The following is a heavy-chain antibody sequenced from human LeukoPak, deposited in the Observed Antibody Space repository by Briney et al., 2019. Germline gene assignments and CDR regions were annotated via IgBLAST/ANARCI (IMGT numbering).Heavy chain of an antibody. V-gene: IGHV3-21*01. Sequence: GGSLRLSCEASGFTFSGYTMNWIRQAPGKGLEWVSSIGSSSNFIYYADSVKGRFTISRDNAKNSLYLQMNSLRAEDTAVYYCARLRIAVAASNWFDPWGQGALVTVSS. CDR3: ARLRIAVAASNWFDP. D-gene: IGHD6-19*01. CDR1: GFTFSGYT. CDR2: IGSSSNFI. J-gene: IGHJ5*02.